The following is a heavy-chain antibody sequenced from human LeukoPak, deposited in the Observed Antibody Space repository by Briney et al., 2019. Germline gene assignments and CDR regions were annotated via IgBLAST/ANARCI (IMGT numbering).Heavy chain of an antibody. CDR3: ARDAFDI. CDR2: IRYDGSNK. V-gene: IGHV3-30*02. CDR1: GFTFSSYG. J-gene: IGHJ3*02. Sequence: GGSLRLSCAAPGFTFSSYGMHWVRQAPGKGLEGVAFIRYDGSNKYYADSVKGRFTISRDNSKNTLYLQMNSLRAEDTAVYYCARDAFDIWGQGTMVTVSS.